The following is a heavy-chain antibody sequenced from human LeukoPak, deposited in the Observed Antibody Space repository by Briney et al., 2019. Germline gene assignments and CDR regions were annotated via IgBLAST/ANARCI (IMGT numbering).Heavy chain of an antibody. CDR1: GYTFTSYY. Sequence: ASVKVSCKASGYTFTSYYMHWVRQAPGQGLEWMGIINPSGGSTSYAQKFQGRVTMTRDTSTSTVYMELSSLRSEDTAVYYCARDAPPGVRGVIRWFDPWGQGTLVTVSS. V-gene: IGHV1-46*01. D-gene: IGHD3-10*01. J-gene: IGHJ5*02. CDR2: INPSGGST. CDR3: ARDAPPGVRGVIRWFDP.